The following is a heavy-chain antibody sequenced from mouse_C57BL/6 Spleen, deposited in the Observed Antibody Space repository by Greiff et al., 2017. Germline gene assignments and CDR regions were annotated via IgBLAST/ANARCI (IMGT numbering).Heavy chain of an antibody. CDR2: IYPGSGST. V-gene: IGHV1-55*01. CDR1: GYTFTSYW. D-gene: IGHD2-4*01. Sequence: QVQLQQPGAELVKPGASVKLSCKASGYTFTSYWITWVKQRPGQGLEWIGDIYPGSGSTNYNEKFKSKATLTVDTSSSTAYMQLSSLASEDSAVYYCAKTGLRLPMDYWGQGTSVTVSS. J-gene: IGHJ4*01. CDR3: AKTGLRLPMDY.